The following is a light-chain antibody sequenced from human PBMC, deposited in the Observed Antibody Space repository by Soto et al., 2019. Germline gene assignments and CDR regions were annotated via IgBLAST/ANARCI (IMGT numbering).Light chain of an antibody. J-gene: IGLJ2*01. Sequence: QSVLTQPASVSESPGQSITISCTGTSSDVGASDFVSWYQQHPGKAPELIIYEISNRPSGVSSRFSGSKSGNTASLTISGLQAEDESDYYCSSYTTSHTLVFGGGTQLTVL. V-gene: IGLV2-14*01. CDR1: SSDVGASDF. CDR3: SSYTTSHTLV. CDR2: EIS.